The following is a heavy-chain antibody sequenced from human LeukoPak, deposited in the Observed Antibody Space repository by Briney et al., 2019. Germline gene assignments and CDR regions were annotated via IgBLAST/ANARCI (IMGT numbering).Heavy chain of an antibody. CDR1: GFTFSSYS. J-gene: IGHJ2*01. Sequence: GGSLRLSCAASGFTFSSYSMNWVRQDPGRGLEWVSSISRSSSYIYYADSVKGRSTISRDNAKNSLYQQMNSLRAEDTAVYYCARDYYYYDSSGYLPWYFDLWGRGTLVTVSS. CDR3: ARDYYYYDSSGYLPWYFDL. CDR2: ISRSSSYI. V-gene: IGHV3-21*01. D-gene: IGHD3-22*01.